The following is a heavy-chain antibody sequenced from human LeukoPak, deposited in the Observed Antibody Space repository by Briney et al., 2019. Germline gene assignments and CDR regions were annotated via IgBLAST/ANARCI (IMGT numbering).Heavy chain of an antibody. J-gene: IGHJ5*02. V-gene: IGHV4-30-4*08. Sequence: SETLSLTCTVSGGSISSGDYYWSWIRQPPGKGLEWIGYIYYSGSTYYNPSLKSRVTISVDTSKNQFSLKLSSVTAADTAVYYCARGTDYGGWFDPWGQGTLVTVSS. CDR1: GGSISSGDYY. CDR3: ARGTDYGGWFDP. D-gene: IGHD4-17*01. CDR2: IYYSGST.